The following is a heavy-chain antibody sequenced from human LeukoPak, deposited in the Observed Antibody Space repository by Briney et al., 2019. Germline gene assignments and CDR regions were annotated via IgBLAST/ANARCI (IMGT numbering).Heavy chain of an antibody. CDR3: ARGATRLATAGAEFDS. CDR1: GYNFIGFN. V-gene: IGHV1-2*02. J-gene: IGHJ4*02. CDR2: INPNSGET. D-gene: IGHD6-13*01. Sequence: ASLRISCKAPGYNFIGFNMHRGCQAPGQSLVCRGGINPNSGETSFALSFQGRVTMTRDTSINTAYMELGRLTSDDTAVYFCARGATRLATAGAEFDSWGQGTLVIVSS.